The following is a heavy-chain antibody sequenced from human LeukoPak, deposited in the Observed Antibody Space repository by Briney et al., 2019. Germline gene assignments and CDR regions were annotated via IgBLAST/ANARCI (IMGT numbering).Heavy chain of an antibody. CDR2: INHSGST. Sequence: SETLSLTCAVYGGSFSGYYWSWIRQPPGKGLEWIGEINHSGSTNYNPSLKSRVTISVDTSKNQFSLKLSSVTAADTAVYCCARGPRTMGSAWGQGTLVTVSS. CDR3: ARGPRTMGSA. V-gene: IGHV4-34*01. J-gene: IGHJ5*02. D-gene: IGHD3-10*01. CDR1: GGSFSGYY.